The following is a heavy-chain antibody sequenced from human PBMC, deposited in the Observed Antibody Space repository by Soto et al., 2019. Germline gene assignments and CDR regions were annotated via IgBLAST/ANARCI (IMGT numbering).Heavy chain of an antibody. CDR2: ITTYSGNT. V-gene: IGHV1-18*01. CDR3: ASDFYSSPADPNWFDH. D-gene: IGHD6-13*01. J-gene: IGHJ5*02. CDR1: GYTFTSFG. Sequence: QVQLVQSGAEVKKPGASVKVSCKASGYTFTSFGIGWVRQAPGQGLEWMGWITTYSGNTEYAQKFQGRVTLTRDTSTTTAYMELRSLRSDDTAVYYCASDFYSSPADPNWFDHWGQGTLVTVSS.